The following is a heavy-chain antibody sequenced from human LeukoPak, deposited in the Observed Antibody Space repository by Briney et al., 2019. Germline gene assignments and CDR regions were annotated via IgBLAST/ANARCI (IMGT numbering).Heavy chain of an antibody. V-gene: IGHV3-7*03. CDR3: AKDYAGRYFDWLLLSGMDV. Sequence: GGSLRLSCAASGFSFSNHYMRWIRQAPGKGLEWVANINEDGSNKWHLGSVKGRFTVSRDNARNALYLQMNSLRAEDTAVYYCAKDYAGRYFDWLLLSGMDVWGQGTTVTVSS. D-gene: IGHD3-9*01. CDR1: GFSFSNHY. CDR2: INEDGSNK. J-gene: IGHJ6*02.